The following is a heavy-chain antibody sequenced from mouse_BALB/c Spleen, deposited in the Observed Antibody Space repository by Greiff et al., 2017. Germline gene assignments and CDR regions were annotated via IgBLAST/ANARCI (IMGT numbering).Heavy chain of an antibody. CDR1: GFTFSNYW. Sequence: EVKLEESGGGLVQPGGSMKLSCVASGFTFSNYWMNWVRQSPEKGLEWVAEIRLKSNNYATHYAESVKGRFTISRDDSKSSVYLQMNNLRAEDTGIYYCTRNYYGSSYGGYWGQGTTLTVSS. CDR3: TRNYYGSSYGGY. D-gene: IGHD1-1*01. V-gene: IGHV6-6*02. J-gene: IGHJ2*01. CDR2: IRLKSNNYAT.